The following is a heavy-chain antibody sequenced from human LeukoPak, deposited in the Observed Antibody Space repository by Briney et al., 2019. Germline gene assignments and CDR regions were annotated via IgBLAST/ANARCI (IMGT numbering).Heavy chain of an antibody. CDR1: GFIFSSYG. D-gene: IGHD2-15*01. CDR3: ARVPYCSGGRCSSWIDH. Sequence: GGSLRLSCTASGFIFSSYGMRWVRQAPGKGLEWVALIWYDGTNEYYTDSVKGRFTISRANSKNTLYLQMNSLRAEDTAVYYCARVPYCSGGRCSSWIDHWGQGTLVTVSS. V-gene: IGHV3-33*01. J-gene: IGHJ4*02. CDR2: IWYDGTNE.